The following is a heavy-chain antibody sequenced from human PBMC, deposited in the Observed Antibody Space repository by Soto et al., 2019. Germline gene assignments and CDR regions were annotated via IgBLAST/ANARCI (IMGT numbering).Heavy chain of an antibody. J-gene: IGHJ4*02. CDR3: ARXSICGGDCYFIPSYFDY. CDR2: IYYSGST. Sequence: PSKTLSLTCTVSGGSISISSYYWGWIRQPPGKGLEWIGSIYYSGSTYYNPSLKSRVTISVDTSKNQFSLKLSSVTAADTAVYYCARXSICGGDCYFIPSYFDYWGQGTLVTVSS. CDR1: GGSISISSYY. D-gene: IGHD2-21*02. V-gene: IGHV4-39*01.